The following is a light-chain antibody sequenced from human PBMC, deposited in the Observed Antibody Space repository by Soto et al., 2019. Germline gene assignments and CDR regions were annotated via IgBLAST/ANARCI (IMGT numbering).Light chain of an antibody. CDR2: DAS. V-gene: IGKV1-5*01. CDR1: QSISSW. CDR3: QQYNSYSRGT. J-gene: IGKJ3*01. Sequence: DIQMTQSPSTLSASVGDRVTITCRASQSISSWLAWYQQKPGKTPRLLIYDASTLESEVPSRFSGSGSGTEFTLTISSLQPDDFATYYCQQYNSYSRGTFGPGTKVDIK.